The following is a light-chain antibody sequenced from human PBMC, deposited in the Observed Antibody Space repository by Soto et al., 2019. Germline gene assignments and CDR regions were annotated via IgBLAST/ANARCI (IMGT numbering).Light chain of an antibody. Sequence: QSVLTQPPSVSAAPAQKVTISCSGSNSNIGNNYVSWYQQLPGTAPKLLIYENNKRPSGIPDRFSGSKSGTSATLDITGLQTGDEADYYCGTWDGSLSAVVFGGGTKVTVL. V-gene: IGLV1-51*02. CDR3: GTWDGSLSAVV. CDR1: NSNIGNNY. CDR2: ENN. J-gene: IGLJ2*01.